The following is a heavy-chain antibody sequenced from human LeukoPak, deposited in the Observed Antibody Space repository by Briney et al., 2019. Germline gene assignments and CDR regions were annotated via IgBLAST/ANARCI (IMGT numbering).Heavy chain of an antibody. CDR3: ARPNYYDSSGYYYLYAFDI. V-gene: IGHV5-51*01. D-gene: IGHD3-22*01. CDR2: ISPGDSDI. J-gene: IGHJ3*02. CDR1: GYSFTSYW. Sequence: GESLKISCKGSGYSFTSYWIGWVRHMTGKGLEWMGIISPGDSDIRYRPSFQGQVTISADKSISTAYLQWSSLKASDTAMYYCARPNYYDSSGYYYLYAFDIWGQGTMVTVSS.